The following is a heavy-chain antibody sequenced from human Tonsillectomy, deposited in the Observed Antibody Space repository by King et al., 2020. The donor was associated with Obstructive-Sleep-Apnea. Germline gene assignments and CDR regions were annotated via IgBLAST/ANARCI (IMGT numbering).Heavy chain of an antibody. V-gene: IGHV5-51*01. CDR2: IYPGDSDT. J-gene: IGHJ4*02. CDR3: ARPSPLYGDYGTFDY. CDR1: GYSFTSYW. D-gene: IGHD4-17*01. Sequence: QLVQSGAEVKKPGESLKISCKGSGYSFTSYWFGWVRQMPGKGLEWMGIIYPGDSDTRYSPSFQGQVIISADKSISTAYLQWSSLKASDTAMYYCARPSPLYGDYGTFDYWGQGTLVTVSS.